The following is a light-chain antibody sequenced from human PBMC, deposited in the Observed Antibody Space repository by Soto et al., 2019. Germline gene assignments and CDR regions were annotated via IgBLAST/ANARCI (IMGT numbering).Light chain of an antibody. Sequence: EIVLTQSPGTLSLSRGYRATPYCSATQSVSSSYLAWYQQKPGQAPRLLIYGASSRATGIPDRFSGSGSGTDFTLTISRLEPEDFAVYYCQQYGSSPSITFGQGTRLEIK. CDR2: GAS. V-gene: IGKV3-20*01. CDR3: QQYGSSPSIT. CDR1: QSVSSSY. J-gene: IGKJ5*01.